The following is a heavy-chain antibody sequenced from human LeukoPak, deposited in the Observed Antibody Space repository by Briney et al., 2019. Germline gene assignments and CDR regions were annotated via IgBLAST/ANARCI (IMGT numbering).Heavy chain of an antibody. J-gene: IGHJ4*02. Sequence: GGSLRLSCAASGFTFGSYAMSWVRQAPGKGLEWVSAISGSGGSTYYADSVKGRFTISRDNSRDTLYLQMNSLRAEDTAVYYCAKGYYDYVWGSYYFDYWGQGTLVTVSS. D-gene: IGHD3-16*01. V-gene: IGHV3-23*01. CDR1: GFTFGSYA. CDR2: ISGSGGST. CDR3: AKGYYDYVWGSYYFDY.